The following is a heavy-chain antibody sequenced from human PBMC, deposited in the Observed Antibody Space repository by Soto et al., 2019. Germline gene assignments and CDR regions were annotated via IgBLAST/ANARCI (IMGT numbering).Heavy chain of an antibody. Sequence: EVQLVESGGGLVQPGGSLKLSGAVSGFTFSGSAMHWVRQASGKGLEWVGRIRSKSNSYATAYAASVKGRFTISRDDLKNTAYLQMNSLKTEDTAVYYCTRGYGDYVRDYWGQGTLVTVSS. J-gene: IGHJ4*02. CDR3: TRGYGDYVRDY. D-gene: IGHD4-17*01. CDR2: IRSKSNSYAT. CDR1: GFTFSGSA. V-gene: IGHV3-73*01.